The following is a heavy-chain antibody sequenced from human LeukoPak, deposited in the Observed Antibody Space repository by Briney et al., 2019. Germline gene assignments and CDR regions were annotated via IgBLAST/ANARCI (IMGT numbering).Heavy chain of an antibody. CDR1: GFTFNNYR. D-gene: IGHD2-8*01. J-gene: IGHJ3*02. CDR2: IKQDGSEK. CDR3: AKGKWTFDI. Sequence: GGSLRLSCAASGFTFNNYRMRWVRQAPGKGLEWVANIKQDGSEKYYVDSVKGRFTISRDNAKNSLYLQMNSLRAEDTAVYYCAKGKWTFDIWGQGTMVTVSS. V-gene: IGHV3-7*01.